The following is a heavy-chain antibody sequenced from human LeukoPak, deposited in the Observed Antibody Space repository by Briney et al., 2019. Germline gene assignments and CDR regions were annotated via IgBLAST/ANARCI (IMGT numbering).Heavy chain of an antibody. CDR1: GFTFSSYG. Sequence: PGGSLRLSCAASGFTFSSYGIHWVRQAPGKGLEWLAVISSDGTNKYYADSVKGRFTISRDNPKNTLYLQVNSLRAEDTAVYYCVRCSGGSCYQPLDYWGQGTLVTVSS. CDR3: VRCSGGSCYQPLDY. J-gene: IGHJ4*02. V-gene: IGHV3-30*03. CDR2: ISSDGTNK. D-gene: IGHD2-15*01.